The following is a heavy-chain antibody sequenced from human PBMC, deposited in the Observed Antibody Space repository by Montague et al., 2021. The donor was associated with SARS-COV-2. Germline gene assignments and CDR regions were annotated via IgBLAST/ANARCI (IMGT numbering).Heavy chain of an antibody. CDR2: ISSSSTSI. D-gene: IGHD5-12*01. Sequence: SLRLSCAASGFTFNSYSMNWVRQAPGKGLEWASSISSSSTSIYNADSVKGRFTISRDNAKNSLYLQMNSLRAEDTAVYYCYSGYDFGYWGQGTLVTVSS. J-gene: IGHJ4*02. CDR3: YSGYDFGY. V-gene: IGHV3-21*01. CDR1: GFTFNSYS.